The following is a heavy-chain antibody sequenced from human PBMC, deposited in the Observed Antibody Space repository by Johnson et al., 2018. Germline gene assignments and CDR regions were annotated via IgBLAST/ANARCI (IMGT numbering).Heavy chain of an antibody. V-gene: IGHV3-33*01. Sequence: VQLVESWGGVVQPGRSLRLSCAASGFTFSSYGMHWVRQAPGKGLEWVAVIWYDGSNKYYADSVKGRFTISRDNSKNTLYLQMNSLRAEDTAGYYCASDPPWDYDCSGANAFDIWGQGTMVTVSS. D-gene: IGHD3-22*01. CDR1: GFTFSSYG. J-gene: IGHJ3*02. CDR3: ASDPPWDYDCSGANAFDI. CDR2: IWYDGSNK.